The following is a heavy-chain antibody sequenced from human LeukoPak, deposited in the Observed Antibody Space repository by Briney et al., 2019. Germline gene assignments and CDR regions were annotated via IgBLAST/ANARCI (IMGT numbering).Heavy chain of an antibody. D-gene: IGHD2-2*01. CDR1: GGSISSYY. J-gene: IGHJ6*02. CDR3: ARGCSSTSCPGPYYGMDV. Sequence: SETLSLTCTVSGGSISSYYWSWIRQPPGKGLEWIGYIYYSGSTNYNPSLKSRVTISVDTSKNQFSLKLSSVTAADTAVYYCARGCSSTSCPGPYYGMDVWGQGTTVTVSS. CDR2: IYYSGST. V-gene: IGHV4-59*12.